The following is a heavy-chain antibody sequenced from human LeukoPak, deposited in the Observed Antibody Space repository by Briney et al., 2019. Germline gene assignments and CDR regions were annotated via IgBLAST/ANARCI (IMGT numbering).Heavy chain of an antibody. J-gene: IGHJ4*02. CDR1: GFTFSDYA. CDR3: AKGSRSNGYYIDY. CDR2: ISGSGGST. D-gene: IGHD6-6*01. Sequence: GGSLRLSCAASGFTFSDYAMPWVRQPPGKGLEWVSAISGSGGSTYYADSVKGRFTISRDNSKNTGYLQLNSLRAEDTAVYYCAKGSRSNGYYIDYWGQGTLVTVSS. V-gene: IGHV3-23*01.